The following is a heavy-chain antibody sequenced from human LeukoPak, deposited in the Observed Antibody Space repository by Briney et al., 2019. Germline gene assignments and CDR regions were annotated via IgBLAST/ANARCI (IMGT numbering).Heavy chain of an antibody. CDR2: ISGSGGST. CDR1: GFTFSSYA. CDR3: AKVSAAQAEEFYFDY. V-gene: IGHV3-23*01. D-gene: IGHD2-2*01. Sequence: PGGSLRLSCAASGFTFSSYAMSWVRQAPGKGLEWVSAISGSGGSTYYADSVKGRFTISRDNSKNTLYLQMNSQRAEDTAVYYCAKVSAAQAEEFYFDYWGQGTLVTVSS. J-gene: IGHJ4*02.